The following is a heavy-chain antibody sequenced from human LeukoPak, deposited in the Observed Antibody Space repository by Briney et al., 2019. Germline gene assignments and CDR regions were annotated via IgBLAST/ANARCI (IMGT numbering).Heavy chain of an antibody. J-gene: IGHJ4*02. CDR2: IYTSGST. D-gene: IGHD7-27*01. Sequence: SETLSLTCTVSGGSISSYYWSWIRQPAGKALEWIGRIYTSGSTNYNPSLKSRVTMSVDTSKNQFSLKLTSVTAADTAVYYCARASNWEGLVDYWGQGTLVTVSS. CDR3: ARASNWEGLVDY. CDR1: GGSISSYY. V-gene: IGHV4-4*07.